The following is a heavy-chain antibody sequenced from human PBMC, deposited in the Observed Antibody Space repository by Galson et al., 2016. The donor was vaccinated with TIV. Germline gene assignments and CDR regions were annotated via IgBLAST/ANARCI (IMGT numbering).Heavy chain of an antibody. CDR3: ARAYGSYSCYLDV. CDR2: INRIFGTV. Sequence: SVKVSCKASGGTLISYAVSWVRQAPGQGLEWMGEINRIFGTVNYAQKFQGRVTITTDESTSAAYMELSSLRSEDTAVYYCARAYGSYSCYLDVWGKGTTVTVSS. J-gene: IGHJ6*03. D-gene: IGHD1-26*01. CDR1: GGTLISYA. V-gene: IGHV1-69*05.